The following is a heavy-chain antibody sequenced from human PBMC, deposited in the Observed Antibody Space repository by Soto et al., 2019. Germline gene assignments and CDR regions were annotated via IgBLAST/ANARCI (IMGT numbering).Heavy chain of an antibody. CDR1: GYTFIRYG. CDR3: ARGSYYDNNWVKLRQYGLDV. V-gene: IGHV1-18*01. J-gene: IGHJ6*02. Sequence: QVQLVQSAGEMKKPGASVQVSCKASGYTFIRYGITWVRQAPGQGFEWMGWISPYDDSTIYAQKLQGRVTMTADTSTRIVNLTLRILKSDDTAVYYCARGSYYDNNWVKLRQYGLDVWGQGTSVTVSS. CDR2: ISPYDDST. D-gene: IGHD3-16*01.